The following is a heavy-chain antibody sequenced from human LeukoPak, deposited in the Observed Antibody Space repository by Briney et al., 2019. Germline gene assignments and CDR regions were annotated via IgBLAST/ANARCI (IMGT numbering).Heavy chain of an antibody. V-gene: IGHV3-13*01. J-gene: IGHJ4*02. CDR1: GLTLSSYD. CDR2: IGTAGDT. D-gene: IGHD3-16*01. CDR3: ARESDYGDYFDY. Sequence: PGGSLRLSCAASGLTLSSYDMHWVRQATGKGLEWVSAIGTAGDTYYPGSVKGRFTISRENAKNSLYLQMNSLRAGDTAVYYCARESDYGDYFDYWGQATLVTVSS.